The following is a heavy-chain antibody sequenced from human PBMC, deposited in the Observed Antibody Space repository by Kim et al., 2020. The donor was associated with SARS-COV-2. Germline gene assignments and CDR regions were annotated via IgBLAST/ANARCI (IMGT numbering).Heavy chain of an antibody. CDR3: ARHPLTMVRGVIRDAFDI. D-gene: IGHD3-10*01. Sequence: KSRVTISVDTSKNQFSLKLGSVTAADTAVYYCARHPLTMVRGVIRDAFDIWGQGTMVTVSS. J-gene: IGHJ3*02. V-gene: IGHV4-39*01.